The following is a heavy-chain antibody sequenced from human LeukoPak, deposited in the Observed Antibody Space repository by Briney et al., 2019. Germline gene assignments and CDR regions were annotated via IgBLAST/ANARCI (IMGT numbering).Heavy chain of an antibody. CDR3: AGLVGRYSSGLYYYYFDY. CDR1: GGSFSGYY. J-gene: IGHJ4*02. V-gene: IGHV4-34*01. D-gene: IGHD3-22*01. Sequence: SETLSLTCAVYGGSFSGYYWSWIRQPPGKGLEWIGEIDHSGSTNYNPSLKSRVTISVDTSKNQFSLKLSSVTAADTAVYYCAGLVGRYSSGLYYYYFDYWGQGTLVTVSS. CDR2: IDHSGST.